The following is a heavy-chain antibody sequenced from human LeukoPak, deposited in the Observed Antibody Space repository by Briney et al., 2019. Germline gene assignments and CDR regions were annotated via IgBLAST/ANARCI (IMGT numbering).Heavy chain of an antibody. D-gene: IGHD6-19*01. J-gene: IGHJ4*02. CDR1: GFTFNSYS. CDR2: ISSHGSNK. CDR3: AREQGQQWRRFDS. V-gene: IGHV3-30*04. Sequence: GGSLRLSCAASGFTFNSYSMHWVRQAPGKGLKWVAVISSHGSNKDYADSVKGRFTISRDNSEDTLYLQMDSLTTEDTGVYYCAREQGQQWRRFDSWGQGSPVTVSS.